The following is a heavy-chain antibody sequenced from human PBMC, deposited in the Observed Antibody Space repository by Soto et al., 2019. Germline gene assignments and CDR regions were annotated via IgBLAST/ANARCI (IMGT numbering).Heavy chain of an antibody. CDR1: GGSISSYY. D-gene: IGHD3-9*01. CDR2: IYYSGST. J-gene: IGHJ3*02. V-gene: IGHV4-59*01. CDR3: AGTYYDILTGYYIGAFDI. Sequence: SETLSLTCTVSGGSISSYYGGWFRQPPGKGLEWIGYIYYSGSTTYHPSLKSRVTISVDTSKNQFSLKLSSVTAADTAVYYCAGTYYDILTGYYIGAFDIWGQGTMVTVSS.